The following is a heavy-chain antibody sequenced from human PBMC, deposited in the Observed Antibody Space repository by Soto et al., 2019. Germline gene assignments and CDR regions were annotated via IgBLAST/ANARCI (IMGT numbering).Heavy chain of an antibody. V-gene: IGHV1-3*01. J-gene: IGHJ4*02. CDR3: ARSIQLWQPLYYFDY. CDR2: INAGNGNT. Sequence: ASVKVSCKASGYTFTSYAMHWVRQAPGQRLEWMGWINAGNGNTKYSQKFQGRVTITRDTSASTAYMELSNLRSEDTAVYYCARSIQLWQPLYYFDYWGQGTLVTVSS. CDR1: GYTFTSYA. D-gene: IGHD5-18*01.